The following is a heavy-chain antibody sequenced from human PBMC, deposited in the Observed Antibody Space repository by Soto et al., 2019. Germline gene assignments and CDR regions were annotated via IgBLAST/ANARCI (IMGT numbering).Heavy chain of an antibody. J-gene: IGHJ4*02. CDR1: GFTFSSFA. Sequence: GGSLRLPCTASGFTFSSFAMSWVRQAPGKGLEWVSAISGSGGSTYYADSVKGRFTISRDNSKNTLYLQMNSLRAEDTAVYYCSNPLADYYDSSGYSGYWGQGTLVTVSS. CDR3: SNPLADYYDSSGYSGY. D-gene: IGHD3-22*01. V-gene: IGHV3-23*01. CDR2: ISGSGGST.